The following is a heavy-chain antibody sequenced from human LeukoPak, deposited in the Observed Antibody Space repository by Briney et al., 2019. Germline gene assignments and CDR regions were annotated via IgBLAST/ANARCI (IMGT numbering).Heavy chain of an antibody. CDR3: TTGWRITMIVVVVSNDAFDI. Sequence: GGSLRLSCAASGFTFSNAWMRWVRQAPGKGLEWVGRIKSKTDGGTTDYAAPVKGRFTISRDDSKNTLYLQMNSLKTEDTAVYYCTTGWRITMIVVVVSNDAFDIWGQGTMVTVSS. V-gene: IGHV3-15*01. D-gene: IGHD3-22*01. CDR2: IKSKTDGGTT. CDR1: GFTFSNAW. J-gene: IGHJ3*02.